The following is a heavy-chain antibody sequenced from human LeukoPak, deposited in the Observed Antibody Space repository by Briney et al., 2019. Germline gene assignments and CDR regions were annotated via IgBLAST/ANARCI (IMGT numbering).Heavy chain of an antibody. V-gene: IGHV3-30-3*01. CDR2: ISYDGSNK. CDR3: ARVQGHPPNGLDI. D-gene: IGHD2-8*01. CDR1: GFTFSSYV. Sequence: PGGSLRLSCAASGFTFSSYVMHWVRQAPGKGLEWVATISYDGSNKSYADSVKGRFTISRDNSKNTLYLQMNSLRAEDTAVYYCARVQGHPPNGLDIWGQGTMVTVSS. J-gene: IGHJ3*02.